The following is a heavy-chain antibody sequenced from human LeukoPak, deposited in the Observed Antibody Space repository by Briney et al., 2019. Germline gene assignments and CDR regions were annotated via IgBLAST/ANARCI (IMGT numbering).Heavy chain of an antibody. V-gene: IGHV3-21*01. CDR2: ISSSSYI. CDR3: ARGVAAAAPDY. J-gene: IGHJ4*02. Sequence: GGSLRLSCAASGFTFSSCSMNWVRQAPGKGLEWVSSISSSSYIYYADSVKGRFTISRDNAKNSLYLQMNSLRAEDTAVYYCARGVAAAAPDYWGQGTLVTVSS. D-gene: IGHD6-13*01. CDR1: GFTFSSCS.